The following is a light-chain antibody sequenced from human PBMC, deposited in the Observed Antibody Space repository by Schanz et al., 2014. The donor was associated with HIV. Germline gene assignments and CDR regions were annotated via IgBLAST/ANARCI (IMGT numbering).Light chain of an antibody. J-gene: IGLJ3*02. Sequence: SALTQPPSASGSPGQSVTISCTGTSSDVGGYNYVSWYQQHPGKAPKIMIYEVSKRPSGVPDRFSGSKSGNTASLTVSGLQAEDEADYYCGSITATGAWVFGGGTKLTVL. CDR2: EVS. V-gene: IGLV2-8*01. CDR3: GSITATGAWV. CDR1: SSDVGGYNY.